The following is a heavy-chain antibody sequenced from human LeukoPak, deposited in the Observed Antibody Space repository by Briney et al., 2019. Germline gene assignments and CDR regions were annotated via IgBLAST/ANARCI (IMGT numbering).Heavy chain of an antibody. J-gene: IGHJ4*02. Sequence: SVKVSCKASGGTFSSYTISWVRQAPGQGLEWMGRIIPIFGTANYAQKFQGRVTITTDESTSTAYMELSSLRSEDTAVYYCARDRYDILTGYYKDAYFDYWGQGTLVTVSS. CDR3: ARDRYDILTGYYKDAYFDY. CDR1: GGTFSSYT. V-gene: IGHV1-69*05. D-gene: IGHD3-9*01. CDR2: IIPIFGTA.